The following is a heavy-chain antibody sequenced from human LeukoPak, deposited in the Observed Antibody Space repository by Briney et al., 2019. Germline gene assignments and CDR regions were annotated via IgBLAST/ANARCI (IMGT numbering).Heavy chain of an antibody. Sequence: SETLSLTCTVSGGSVSSGSYYWSWVRQPPGKGLEWVGYIYYSGSTNYNPSLKSRVTISVDTSKNQFSLKLSSVTAADTAVYYCAREGRAARYRWFDPWGQGTLVTVSS. CDR2: IYYSGST. CDR1: GGSVSSGSYY. V-gene: IGHV4-61*01. CDR3: AREGRAARYRWFDP. D-gene: IGHD6-6*01. J-gene: IGHJ5*02.